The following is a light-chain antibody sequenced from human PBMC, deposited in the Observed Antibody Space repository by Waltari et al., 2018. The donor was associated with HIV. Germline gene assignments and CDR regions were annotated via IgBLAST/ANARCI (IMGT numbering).Light chain of an antibody. CDR1: SSDVGGYNY. CDR2: VVS. Sequence: QSALTQPASVSGSPGQSITIPCTGTSSDVGGYNYVSWYQQHPGKAPKLMIYVVSNRPSGVSNRFSGSKSGNTASLTISGLQAEDEADYYCSSYTSSRSYVFGTGTKVTVL. CDR3: SSYTSSRSYV. V-gene: IGLV2-14*03. J-gene: IGLJ1*01.